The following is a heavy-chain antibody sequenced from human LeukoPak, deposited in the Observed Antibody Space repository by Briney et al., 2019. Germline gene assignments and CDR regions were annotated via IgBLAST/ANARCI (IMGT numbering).Heavy chain of an antibody. CDR2: INPNSGGT. Sequence: ASVKVSCKASGYTFTGYYMHWVRQAPGQGLEWMGWINPNSGGTNYAQKFQGRVTMTRDTSISTAYMELSRLRSDDTAVYYCAREYSSSSNPTDYWGQGTLVTVSS. CDR3: AREYSSSSNPTDY. V-gene: IGHV1-2*02. D-gene: IGHD6-13*01. J-gene: IGHJ4*02. CDR1: GYTFTGYY.